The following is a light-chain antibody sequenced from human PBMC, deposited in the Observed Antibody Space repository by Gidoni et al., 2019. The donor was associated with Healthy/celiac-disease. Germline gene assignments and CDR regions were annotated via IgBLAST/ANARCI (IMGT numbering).Light chain of an antibody. J-gene: IGLJ2*01. CDR1: SSNIGAGYD. Sequence: QSVLTKPPSVSGAPGQRVTIPCTGGSSNIGAGYDVHWYQQLPGTAPKLLIYGNSTRPSGVPDRFSGSKSGTSSSLSITGLQAADEADYYCQSYDSSLSGHVVFGGGTKLTVL. CDR3: QSYDSSLSGHVV. V-gene: IGLV1-40*01. CDR2: GNS.